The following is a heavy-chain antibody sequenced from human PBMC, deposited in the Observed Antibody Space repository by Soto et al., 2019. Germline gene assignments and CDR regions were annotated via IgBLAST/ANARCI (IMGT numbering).Heavy chain of an antibody. Sequence: ASVKVSCKGAGYTFSNYYMHWVRQAPGQGLEWMGIINPSGDSTSYAQEFQGRVTMTRETSTSTLYMELSSLRSEDTAVYYCARATRSGSPHFDHWGQGTLVTVAS. CDR1: GYTFSNYY. J-gene: IGHJ4*02. D-gene: IGHD5-12*01. CDR3: ARATRSGSPHFDH. V-gene: IGHV1-46*01. CDR2: INPSGDST.